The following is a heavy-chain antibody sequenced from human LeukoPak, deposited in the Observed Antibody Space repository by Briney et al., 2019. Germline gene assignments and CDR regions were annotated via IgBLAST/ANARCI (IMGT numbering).Heavy chain of an antibody. CDR3: ARWGNTVVVERANYYYYYYMDV. V-gene: IGHV4-34*01. Sequence: SETLSLTCAVYGGSFSGYYWSWIRQPPGKGLEWIGEINHSGSTNYNPSLKSRVTISVDTSKNQFSLKLSSVTAADTAVYYCARWGNTVVVERANYYYYYYMDVWGKGTTVTVSS. J-gene: IGHJ6*03. CDR1: GGSFSGYY. CDR2: INHSGST. D-gene: IGHD2-15*01.